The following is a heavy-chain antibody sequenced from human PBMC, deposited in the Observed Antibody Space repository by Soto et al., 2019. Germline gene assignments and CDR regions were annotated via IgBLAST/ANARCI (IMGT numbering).Heavy chain of an antibody. CDR3: ARGLGP. J-gene: IGHJ5*02. V-gene: IGHV4-30-2*01. Sequence: QLQLQESGSGLVKPSQTLSLTCAVSGGSMSSGGYFWSWIRQPPGKGLEWIGYIYHSGSTYYNPSLKRRVTISVDRSKNRFSLKLSSVTAAATAVSYCARGLGPWGQGTLVTVSS. D-gene: IGHD3-10*01. CDR2: IYHSGST. CDR1: GGSMSSGGYF.